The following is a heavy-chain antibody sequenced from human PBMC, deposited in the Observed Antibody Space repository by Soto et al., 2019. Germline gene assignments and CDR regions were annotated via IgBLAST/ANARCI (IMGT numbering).Heavy chain of an antibody. CDR3: VSRIPSWVFDY. Sequence: PGGSLRLSCGASALSASDNYMGWVRQAPGRGLEWVSVMYAGGDTPYADSVKGRFTISRDKSENTLYLQMDSLRDEDTGVYFCVSRIPSWVFDYWGLGTLVTVSS. J-gene: IGHJ4*01. CDR1: ALSASDNY. D-gene: IGHD2-21*01. V-gene: IGHV3-53*01. CDR2: MYAGGDT.